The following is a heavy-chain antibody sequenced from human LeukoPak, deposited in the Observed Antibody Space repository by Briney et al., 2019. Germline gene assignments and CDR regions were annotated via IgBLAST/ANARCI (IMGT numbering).Heavy chain of an antibody. CDR3: ASYSTVTLFQH. CDR1: GFTFSDYY. V-gene: IGHV3-11*06. D-gene: IGHD4-17*01. J-gene: IGHJ1*01. Sequence: GGSLSLSCAASGFTFSDYYMSWIRQAPGKGLEWVSYISSSSSYTNYADSVKGRFTISRDNAKNSLYLQMNSLRAEDTAVYYCASYSTVTLFQHWGQGTLVTVSS. CDR2: ISSSSSYT.